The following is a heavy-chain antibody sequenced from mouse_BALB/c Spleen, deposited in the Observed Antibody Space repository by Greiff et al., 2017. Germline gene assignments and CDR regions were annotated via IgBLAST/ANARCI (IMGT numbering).Heavy chain of an antibody. J-gene: IGHJ4*01. Sequence: EVKLMESGGGLVQPGGSLKLSCAASGFTFSSYGMSWVRQTPDKRLELVATINSNGGSTYYPDSVKGRFTISRDNAKNTLYLQMSSLKSEDTAMYYCARDQGITTVVAPSYAMDYWGQGTSVTVSS. CDR1: GFTFSSYG. D-gene: IGHD1-1*01. V-gene: IGHV5-6-3*01. CDR2: INSNGGST. CDR3: ARDQGITTVVAPSYAMDY.